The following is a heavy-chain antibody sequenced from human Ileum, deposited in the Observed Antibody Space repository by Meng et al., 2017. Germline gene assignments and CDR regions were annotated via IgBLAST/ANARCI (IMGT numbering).Heavy chain of an antibody. D-gene: IGHD1-1*01. V-gene: IGHV1-2*06. CDR2: IKPNTGGT. CDR1: GYTFTDYN. CDR3: VRDKFNWNDDYYFDY. J-gene: IGHJ4*02. Sequence: VVLVQYGAGVKKPGASVDVSCMTSGYTFTDYNMHWVRQAPGQGLEWMGRIKPNTGGTTYAQKFQGRVTVTRDTSINTVYVQLSSLTSDDTAMYYCVRDKFNWNDDYYFDYWGQGTLVTVSS.